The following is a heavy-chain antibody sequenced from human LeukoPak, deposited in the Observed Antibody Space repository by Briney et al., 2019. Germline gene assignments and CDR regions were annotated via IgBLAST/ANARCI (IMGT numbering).Heavy chain of an antibody. J-gene: IGHJ1*01. D-gene: IGHD1-1*01. Sequence: GGSLRLSCAASGFTFSSYAMHWVRQAPGKGLEWVAVISYDGSNKYYADSVKGRFTISRDNAKNSLYLQMNSLRAEDTAVYYCAREGTTRYFQHWGQGTLVTVSS. CDR2: ISYDGSNK. CDR3: AREGTTRYFQH. V-gene: IGHV3-30-3*01. CDR1: GFTFSSYA.